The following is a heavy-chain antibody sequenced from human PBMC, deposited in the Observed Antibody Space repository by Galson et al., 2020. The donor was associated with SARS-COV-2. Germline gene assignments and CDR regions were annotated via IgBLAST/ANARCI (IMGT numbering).Heavy chain of an antibody. CDR2: IHYSGNA. CDR1: GGYISGSTYY. CDR3: ARDRGDYGIKFYFDY. D-gene: IGHD4-17*01. V-gene: IGHV4-39*07. J-gene: IGHJ4*02. Sequence: SETLSLTCTVSGGYISGSTYYWDWIRQPPGKGLELIGTIHYSGNAYYNPSLKSRVIISVDTSKNQFSLRLSSVTAADTAIYYCARDRGDYGIKFYFDYWGQGTQVTVSS.